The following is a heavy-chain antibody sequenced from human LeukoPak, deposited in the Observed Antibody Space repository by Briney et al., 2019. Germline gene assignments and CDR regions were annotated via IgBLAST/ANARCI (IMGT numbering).Heavy chain of an antibody. D-gene: IGHD3-10*01. CDR2: ISYDGSEQ. J-gene: IGHJ6*02. CDR3: ARDLVAASGSYRSYGMDV. CDR1: GLTFSSYD. Sequence: PGRSLRLSCAASGLTFSSYDVHWVRQAPGKGLEWVADISYDGSEQYYADSAKGRFTISRDNSRNTLYLQMHGLRAEDTAVYYCARDLVAASGSYRSYGMDVWGQGTTVTVSS. V-gene: IGHV3-30*04.